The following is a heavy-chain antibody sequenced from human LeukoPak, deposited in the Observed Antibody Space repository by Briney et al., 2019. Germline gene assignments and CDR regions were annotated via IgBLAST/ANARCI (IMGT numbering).Heavy chain of an antibody. CDR1: GGSISTYS. CDR2: IFRSGSS. D-gene: IGHD6-6*01. CDR3: ASRTRPELGAFDI. Sequence: SETLSLTCTVSGGSISTYSWSWIRQPAGKGLEWIGRIFRSGSSKYNPSLKSRVTMSVDTSKSQFSLNMSSVTAADTAVYYCASRTRPELGAFDIWGQGTMVTVSS. J-gene: IGHJ3*02. V-gene: IGHV4-4*07.